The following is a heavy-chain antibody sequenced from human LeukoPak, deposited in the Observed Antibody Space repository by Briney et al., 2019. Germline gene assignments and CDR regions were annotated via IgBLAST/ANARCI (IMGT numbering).Heavy chain of an antibody. CDR1: GFTFSSYG. V-gene: IGHV3-30*02. CDR3: AKVLYDSSGHDAFDI. CDR2: IRHDGSNK. J-gene: IGHJ3*02. Sequence: GGSLRLSCAASGFTFSSYGMHWVRQAPGKGLEWVAFIRHDGSNKYYADSVKGRFTISRDNSKNTLYLQMNSLRAEDTAVYYCAKVLYDSSGHDAFDIWGQGTMVTVSS. D-gene: IGHD3-22*01.